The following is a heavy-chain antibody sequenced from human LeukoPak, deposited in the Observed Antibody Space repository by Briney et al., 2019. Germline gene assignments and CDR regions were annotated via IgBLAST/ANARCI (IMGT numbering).Heavy chain of an antibody. J-gene: IGHJ4*02. Sequence: ASVKVSCKASGYTFTGYYMHWVRQAPGQGLEWMGWINPNSGGTNYAQKFQGRVTMTRDTSISTAYMELSRLRSDDTAVYYCARQFGDSSPTDYWGQGTLVTVSS. CDR3: ARQFGDSSPTDY. D-gene: IGHD6-13*01. CDR2: INPNSGGT. CDR1: GYTFTGYY. V-gene: IGHV1-2*02.